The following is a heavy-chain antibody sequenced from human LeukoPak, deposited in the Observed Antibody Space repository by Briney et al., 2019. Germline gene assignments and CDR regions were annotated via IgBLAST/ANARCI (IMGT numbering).Heavy chain of an antibody. Sequence: GGSLRLSCAASGFTFSSYSMNWVRQAPGKGLEWVSYISSSSSTIYYADYVKGRFTISRDNSKNTLYLQMNSLRAEDTAVYYCAKDFGIQLWFDIDYWGQGTLVTVSS. CDR3: AKDFGIQLWFDIDY. CDR2: ISSSSSTI. V-gene: IGHV3-48*01. CDR1: GFTFSSYS. J-gene: IGHJ4*02. D-gene: IGHD5-18*01.